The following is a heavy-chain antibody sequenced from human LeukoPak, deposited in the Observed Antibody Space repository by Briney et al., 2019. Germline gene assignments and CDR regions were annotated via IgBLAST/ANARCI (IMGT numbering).Heavy chain of an antibody. CDR1: GGSISSYY. Sequence: SETLSLTCTVSGGSISSYYWSWIRQPPGKGLEWIGYIYYSGSTNYNPSLKSRVTISVDTSKNQFSLKLWSVTAADTAVYYCAREGSSRTSCYTGCAFDIWGQGTMVTVSS. D-gene: IGHD2-2*02. CDR2: IYYSGST. CDR3: AREGSSRTSCYTGCAFDI. J-gene: IGHJ3*02. V-gene: IGHV4-59*01.